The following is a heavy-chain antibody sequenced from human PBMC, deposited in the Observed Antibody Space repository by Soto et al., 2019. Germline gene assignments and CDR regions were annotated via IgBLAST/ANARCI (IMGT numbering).Heavy chain of an antibody. V-gene: IGHV3-30*19. D-gene: IGHD3-16*01. CDR3: ARWGTTGGLDV. CDR1: GFTFRSYV. Sequence: QVQLVESGGGVVQPGASLRISCVGSGFTFRSYVIHWVRQAPGKGLEWVALTSYDGSNKYYDDSVKGRFTISRDNSRNTVDLYMDSLRLEDTALYYCARWGTTGGLDVWCQGTLVSVSS. J-gene: IGHJ4*02. CDR2: TSYDGSNK.